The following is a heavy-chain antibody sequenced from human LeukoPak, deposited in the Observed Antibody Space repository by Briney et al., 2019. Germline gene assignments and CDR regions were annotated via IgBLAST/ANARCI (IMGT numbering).Heavy chain of an antibody. V-gene: IGHV3-15*07. CDR3: STLTSRGLSDS. D-gene: IGHD1-20*01. Sequence: PGGSLRLSCAASGFTFSNAYMNWVRQAPGKGLEWVGRIKPKTDGETTEYAAPVKGRFTFSRDDSKNMLYLQMNSLKSEDTAVYYCSTLTSRGLSDSWGQGTLVTVSS. CDR2: IKPKTDGETT. J-gene: IGHJ4*02. CDR1: GFTFSNAY.